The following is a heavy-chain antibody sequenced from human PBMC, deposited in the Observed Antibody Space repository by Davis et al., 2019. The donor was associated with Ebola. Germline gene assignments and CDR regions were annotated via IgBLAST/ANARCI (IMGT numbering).Heavy chain of an antibody. V-gene: IGHV3-48*02. CDR3: AKDLSKWELTGGLDY. D-gene: IGHD1-26*01. J-gene: IGHJ4*02. Sequence: GESLKISCAASGFTFSSYEMNWVRQAPGKGLEWVSYISSSSSTIYYADSVKGRFTISRDNAKNSLYLQMNSLRDEDTAVYYCAKDLSKWELTGGLDYWGQGTLVTVSS. CDR1: GFTFSSYE. CDR2: ISSSSSTI.